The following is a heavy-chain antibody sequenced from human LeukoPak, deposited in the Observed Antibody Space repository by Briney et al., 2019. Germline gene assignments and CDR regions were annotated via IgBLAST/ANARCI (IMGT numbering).Heavy chain of an antibody. J-gene: IGHJ3*02. CDR2: ISSSSSYI. Sequence: PGGSLRLSCAASGFTFSSYAMSWVRQAPGKGLEWVSSISSSSSYIYYADSVKGRFTISRDNAKNSLYLQMNSLRAEDTAVYYCARLFQVIIRDDAFDIWGQGTMVTVSS. CDR1: GFTFSSYA. CDR3: ARLFQVIIRDDAFDI. V-gene: IGHV3-21*01. D-gene: IGHD2-21*01.